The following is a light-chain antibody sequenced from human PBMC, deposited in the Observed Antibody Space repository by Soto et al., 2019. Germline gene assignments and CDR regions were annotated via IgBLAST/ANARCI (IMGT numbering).Light chain of an antibody. Sequence: QSALTQPASVSGSPGQSITISCTGTSSDVGGYNYVSWYQQHPGKAPKLMIYDVSNRPSGVSNRFSGSKSGNTASLTISGLQAEDAADYYCSSYTSISTLVFGGGTNVTVL. CDR1: SSDVGGYNY. CDR2: DVS. J-gene: IGLJ2*01. CDR3: SSYTSISTLV. V-gene: IGLV2-14*01.